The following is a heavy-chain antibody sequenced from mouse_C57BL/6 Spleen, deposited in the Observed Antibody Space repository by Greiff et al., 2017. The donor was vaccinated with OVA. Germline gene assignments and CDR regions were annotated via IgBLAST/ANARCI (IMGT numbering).Heavy chain of an antibody. CDR2: ISYDGSN. J-gene: IGHJ2*01. CDR3: ARDPGPFDY. V-gene: IGHV3-6*01. CDR1: GYSITSGYY. Sequence: ESGPCLVKPSQSLSLTCSVSGYSITSGYYWNWIRQFPGNKLEWMGYISYDGSNNYNPSLKNRISITRDTSKNQFFLKLNSVTTEDTATYYCARDPGPFDYWGQGTTLTVSS.